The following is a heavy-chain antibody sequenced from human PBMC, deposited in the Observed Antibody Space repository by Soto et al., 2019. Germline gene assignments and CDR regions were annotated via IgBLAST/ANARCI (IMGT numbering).Heavy chain of an antibody. V-gene: IGHV6-1*01. D-gene: IGHD6-6*01. CDR2: TYYRSGWDN. CDR3: ARDEEGLSIAARPYENSWFDP. CDR1: GDSVSSNDAT. J-gene: IGHJ5*02. Sequence: SQTLSLTCAISGDSVSSNDATWNWIRQSPSRGLEWLGRTYYRSGWDNNYAVSVRGRIIINPDTSKNQFSLQLNSVTPEDTAVYYCARDEEGLSIAARPYENSWFDPWGQGTLVTVSS.